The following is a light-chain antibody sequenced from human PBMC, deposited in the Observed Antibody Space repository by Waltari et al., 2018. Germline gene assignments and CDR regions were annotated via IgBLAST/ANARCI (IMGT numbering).Light chain of an antibody. Sequence: DVQMTQSPSTLSASVGDRVTITCRASEDINTWLAWYQQKPGKAPKLLISDAASLKSGAPSRFSGSGSGTDFTLTITSMQPDDFATYYCQHYKNFPLTFGGGTNVEV. V-gene: IGKV1-5*01. CDR1: EDINTW. CDR2: DAA. J-gene: IGKJ4*01. CDR3: QHYKNFPLT.